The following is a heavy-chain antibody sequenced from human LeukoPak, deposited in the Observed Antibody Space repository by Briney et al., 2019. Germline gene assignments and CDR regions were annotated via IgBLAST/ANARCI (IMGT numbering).Heavy chain of an antibody. V-gene: IGHV4-4*02. CDR3: AIGRGRSSWYGGGDFDY. Sequence: TSETLSLTCAVSGGSISSSNWWSWVRQPPGKGLEWIGEIYHSGSTNHNPSLKSRVTISVDKSKNQFSLKLSSVTAADTAVYYCAIGRGRSSWYGGGDFDYWGQGTLVTVSS. CDR2: IYHSGST. D-gene: IGHD6-13*01. J-gene: IGHJ4*02. CDR1: GGSISSSNW.